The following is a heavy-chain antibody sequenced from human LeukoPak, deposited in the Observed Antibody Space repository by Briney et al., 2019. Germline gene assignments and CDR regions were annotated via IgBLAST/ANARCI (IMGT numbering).Heavy chain of an antibody. Sequence: PGGSLRLSCAASGFTFSSYEMNWVRQAPGEGLEWLSYISSSSTIIYNADSVKGRFTISRDNAKNSLYLQMNSLRDEDTAVYYCARYYHDSSGGFFDYWGQGTLVTVSS. J-gene: IGHJ4*02. CDR1: GFTFSSYE. V-gene: IGHV3-48*03. CDR2: ISSSSTII. CDR3: ARYYHDSSGGFFDY. D-gene: IGHD3-22*01.